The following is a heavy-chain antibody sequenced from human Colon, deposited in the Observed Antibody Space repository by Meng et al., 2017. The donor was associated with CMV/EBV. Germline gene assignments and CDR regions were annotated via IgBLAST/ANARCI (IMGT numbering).Heavy chain of an antibody. J-gene: IGHJ4*02. CDR1: RFTFTTYS. V-gene: IGHV3-21*01. CDR3: ATRGQAPAN. Sequence: GESLKISCAASRFTFTTYSLNWVRQAPGKGLEWVSSISNSGTYKYYADSVKGRFTISRDNAQNSLFLQMNSLRAEDTAVYYCATRGQAPANWGQGTLVTVSS. CDR2: ISNSGTYK.